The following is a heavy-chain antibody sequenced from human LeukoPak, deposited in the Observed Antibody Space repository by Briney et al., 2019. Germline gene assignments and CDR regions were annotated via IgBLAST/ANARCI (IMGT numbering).Heavy chain of an antibody. CDR2: IYYSGST. Sequence: PSETLSLTCTVSGGSVSSGSYYWSWIRQPPGKGLEWIGYIYYSGSTNYNPSLKSRVTISVDTSKNQFSLKLSSVTAADTAVYYCAREGNYGTFDYWGQGTLVTVSS. J-gene: IGHJ4*02. CDR3: AREGNYGTFDY. V-gene: IGHV4-61*01. D-gene: IGHD4-11*01. CDR1: GGSVSSGSYY.